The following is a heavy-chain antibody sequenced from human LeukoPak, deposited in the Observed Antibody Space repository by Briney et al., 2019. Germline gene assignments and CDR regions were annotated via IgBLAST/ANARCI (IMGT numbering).Heavy chain of an antibody. V-gene: IGHV4-34*01. D-gene: IGHD1-26*01. Sequence: SETLSLTCAVSGVSFSGYYWSWIRLPPGKGPEWIGEISHSGRTSYNPSLKGRVTISLDTSMNHLSLNLRFVTAADTAVYYCTRTSPGIPLDFWGRGTLVTVSS. J-gene: IGHJ4*02. CDR2: ISHSGRT. CDR1: GVSFSGYY. CDR3: TRTSPGIPLDF.